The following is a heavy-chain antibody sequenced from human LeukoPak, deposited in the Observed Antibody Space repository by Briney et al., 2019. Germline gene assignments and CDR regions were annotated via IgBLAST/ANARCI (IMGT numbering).Heavy chain of an antibody. V-gene: IGHV4-34*01. CDR2: INHSGST. CDR1: GGSFSGYY. Sequence: SETLSLTCAVYGGSFSGYYWSWIRQPPGKGLEWIGEINHSGSTNYNPSLKSRVTISVDTSKNQFSLKLSSVTAADTAVYYCARDTLQLVDYWGQGTLVTVSS. J-gene: IGHJ4*02. CDR3: ARDTLQLVDY. D-gene: IGHD6-13*01.